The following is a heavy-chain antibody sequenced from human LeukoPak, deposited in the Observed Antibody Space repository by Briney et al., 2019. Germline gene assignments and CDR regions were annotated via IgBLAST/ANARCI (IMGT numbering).Heavy chain of an antibody. V-gene: IGHV4-39*01. D-gene: IGHD3-3*01. Sequence: WVRQPPGKGLEWIGSIYYSGSTYYNPSLKSRVTISVDTSKNQFSLKLSSVTAADTAVYYCARLGGSYDFWSGYYSPFWFDPWGQGTLVTVSS. CDR2: IYYSGST. J-gene: IGHJ5*02. CDR3: ARLGGSYDFWSGYYSPFWFDP.